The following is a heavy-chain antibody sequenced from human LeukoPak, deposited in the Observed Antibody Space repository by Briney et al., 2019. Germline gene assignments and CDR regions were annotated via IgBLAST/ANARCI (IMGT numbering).Heavy chain of an antibody. J-gene: IGHJ6*02. CDR1: GYTFTSYG. CDR3: ASAYSSSWSIYYYGMAV. Sequence: ASVKVSCKASGYTFTSYGISWVRQAPGQGLEWMGWISAYNGNTNYAQKLQGRVTMTTDTSTSTAYMELRSLRSDDTAVYYCASAYSSSWSIYYYGMAVWGQGTTVTVSS. D-gene: IGHD6-13*01. V-gene: IGHV1-18*01. CDR2: ISAYNGNT.